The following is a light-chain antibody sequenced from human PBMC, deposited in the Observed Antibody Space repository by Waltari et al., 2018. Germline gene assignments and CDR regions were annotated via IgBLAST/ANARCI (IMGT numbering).Light chain of an antibody. CDR1: QSISSW. V-gene: IGKV1-5*03. J-gene: IGKJ5*01. Sequence: DIQMTQSPSTLSASVVDRVTITCRASQSISSWLAWYQQKPGKAPKLLIYKASSLESGVPSRFSGSGSGTEFTLTISSLQPDDFATYYCQQYNSYLITFGQGTRLEIK. CDR2: KAS. CDR3: QQYNSYLIT.